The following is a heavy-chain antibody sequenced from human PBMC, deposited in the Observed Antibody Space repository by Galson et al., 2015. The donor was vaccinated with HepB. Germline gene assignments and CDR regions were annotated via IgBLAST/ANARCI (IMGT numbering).Heavy chain of an antibody. CDR1: GFTLDDYG. CDR2: ISWNSGTI. J-gene: IGHJ4*02. Sequence: SLRLSCAVSGFTLDDYGMHWVRQPPGKGLEWVSGISWNSGTIVYADSVKGRFTVSRDNAKNSLYLQMNSLRAEDTAVYYCARFRVPDYYDSSGYYLDYWGQGTLVTVSS. D-gene: IGHD3-22*01. CDR3: ARFRVPDYYDSSGYYLDY. V-gene: IGHV3-9*01.